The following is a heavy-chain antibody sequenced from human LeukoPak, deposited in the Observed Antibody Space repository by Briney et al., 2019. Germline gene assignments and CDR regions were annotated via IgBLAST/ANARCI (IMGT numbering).Heavy chain of an antibody. D-gene: IGHD4-11*01. Sequence: SETLSLTCSVSGGSISSYYWSWLRQPPGKGLEWIGYIYYSGSANYNPSLKSRVTISVDTSKNQFSLKLSSVTAADTAVYYCARTTEGGYSNGYFYYYYMDVWGKGTTVTISS. CDR3: ARTTEGGYSNGYFYYYYMDV. CDR1: GGSISSYY. CDR2: IYYSGSA. J-gene: IGHJ6*03. V-gene: IGHV4-59*01.